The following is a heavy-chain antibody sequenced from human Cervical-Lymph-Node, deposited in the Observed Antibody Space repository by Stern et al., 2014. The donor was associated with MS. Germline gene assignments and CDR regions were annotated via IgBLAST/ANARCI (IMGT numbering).Heavy chain of an antibody. CDR2: ITPLFGTT. V-gene: IGHV1-69*01. Sequence: VQLLESGAEVKRPGSSVKVSCKASGDTFISYSFSWVRQAPGQGLELLGGITPLFGTTIYAQQLQGRVTITADESSSTVYMELTSLTSQDTAVYYCARGGVVPADTTWFDPWGQGTPVTVSS. CDR1: GDTFISYS. CDR3: ARGGVVPADTTWFDP. J-gene: IGHJ5*02. D-gene: IGHD2-2*01.